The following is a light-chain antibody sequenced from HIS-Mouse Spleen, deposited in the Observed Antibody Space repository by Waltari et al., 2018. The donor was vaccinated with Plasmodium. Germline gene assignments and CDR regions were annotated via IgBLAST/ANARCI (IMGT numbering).Light chain of an antibody. CDR1: SSEVGGCNY. J-gene: IGLJ2*01. V-gene: IGLV2-8*01. CDR2: EVS. CDR3: SSYAGSNNLV. Sequence: QSALTQPPSASGSPGQSVTISCTGTSSEVGGCNYVSWYQQHPGKAPKLMIYEVSKRPSGVPDRFSGSKSGNTASLTVSGLQAEDEADYYCSSYAGSNNLVFGGGTKLTVL.